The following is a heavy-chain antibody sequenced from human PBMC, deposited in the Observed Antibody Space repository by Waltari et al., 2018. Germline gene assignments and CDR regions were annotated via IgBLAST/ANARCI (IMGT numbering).Heavy chain of an antibody. V-gene: IGHV3-53*02. D-gene: IGHD3-9*01. CDR3: ARGNVLRYFELALDI. CDR1: GFTVSSNY. Sequence: EVQLVETGGGLIQPGGSLRLSCAASGFTVSSNYMSWVRQAPGKGLEWVSVIYRGGSTYHADSVKGRFTISRDNSKNTLYLQRNSRRAEDTAVYYCARGNVLRYFELALDIWGQGTMVTVSS. J-gene: IGHJ3*02. CDR2: IYRGGST.